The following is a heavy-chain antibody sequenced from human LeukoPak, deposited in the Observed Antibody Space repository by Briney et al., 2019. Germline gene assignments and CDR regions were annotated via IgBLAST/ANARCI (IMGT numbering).Heavy chain of an antibody. J-gene: IGHJ5*02. CDR1: GGSFSGYY. CDR2: INHSGST. Sequence: KPSETLSLTCAVYGGSFSGYYWSWIRQPPGKGLEWIGEINHSGSTNYNPSLKSRVTISVDTSKNQFSLKLSSVTAADTAVYYCARVIRAAARRRVNWFDPWGQGTLVTVSS. D-gene: IGHD6-6*01. V-gene: IGHV4-34*01. CDR3: ARVIRAAARRRVNWFDP.